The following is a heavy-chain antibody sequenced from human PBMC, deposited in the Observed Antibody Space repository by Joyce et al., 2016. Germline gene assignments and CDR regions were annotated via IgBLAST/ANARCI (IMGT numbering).Heavy chain of an antibody. D-gene: IGHD4-17*01. J-gene: IGHJ3*02. CDR1: GFTFSTYG. Sequence: QVQLVESGGGVVQPGGSLRLSCVASGFTFSTYGMHWVRQAPGKGLEWVAVISNFGSNKYYVDSVKGRFTISRDNSKNTLYLQMNSLRPEDTAVYYCAKGGFDYGFLDAFDIWGQGTMVTVSS. CDR3: AKGGFDYGFLDAFDI. V-gene: IGHV3-30*18. CDR2: ISNFGSNK.